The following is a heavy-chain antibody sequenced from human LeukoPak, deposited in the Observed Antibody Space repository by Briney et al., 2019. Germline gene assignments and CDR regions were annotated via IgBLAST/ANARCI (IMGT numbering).Heavy chain of an antibody. CDR2: IYYSGST. D-gene: IGHD6-13*01. CDR3: ARGSYSSSFPFDY. CDR1: GGSMSSSSYY. J-gene: IGHJ4*02. Sequence: SETLSLTCTVSGGSMSSSSYYWGWIRQPPGKGLEWIGNIYYSGSTYYNPSLKSRVTISVDTSKNQFSLKLSSVTAADTAVYYCARGSYSSSFPFDYWGQGTLVTVSS. V-gene: IGHV4-39*07.